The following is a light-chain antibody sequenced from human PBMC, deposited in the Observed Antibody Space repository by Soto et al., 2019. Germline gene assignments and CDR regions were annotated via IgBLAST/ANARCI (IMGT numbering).Light chain of an antibody. Sequence: EIVLTQSPATLSLSPGQRATLSCRASQSVRNYLIWYQQKPGLAPRLLSYDTSTRATGIPARFSGSGSGTDFTLAIGSLEPEDVAVYYCQRRDAWPLTFGGGTKVEIK. CDR1: QSVRNY. V-gene: IGKV3-11*01. CDR3: QRRDAWPLT. CDR2: DTS. J-gene: IGKJ4*01.